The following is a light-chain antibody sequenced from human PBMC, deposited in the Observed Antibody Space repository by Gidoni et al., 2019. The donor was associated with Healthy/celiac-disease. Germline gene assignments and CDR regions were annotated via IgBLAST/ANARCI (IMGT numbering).Light chain of an antibody. Sequence: AIRMTQSPFSLSASVGDRVTITCWASQGISSYLAWYQQKPAKAPKVFIYYAPSLQSGVPSRFSGGGSGTVYTLTISSLQPEDFATSYCQQNYSTPLTFGGGTKVEIK. CDR1: QGISSY. V-gene: IGKV1D-43*01. CDR2: YAP. CDR3: QQNYSTPLT. J-gene: IGKJ4*01.